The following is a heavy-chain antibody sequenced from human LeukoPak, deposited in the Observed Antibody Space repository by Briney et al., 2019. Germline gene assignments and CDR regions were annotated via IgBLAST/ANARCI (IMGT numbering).Heavy chain of an antibody. CDR1: GFTFSSYE. V-gene: IGHV3-48*03. CDR3: ARETMRVHYFDY. Sequence: PGGSLRLSCAASGFTFSSYEMNWVRQAPGKGLEWVSYISSSGSTIYYADSVKGRFTISRDNAKNSLYLQMNSLRAEDTAVYYCARETMRVHYFDYWGQGTLVTVSS. D-gene: IGHD1-1*01. J-gene: IGHJ4*02. CDR2: ISSSGSTI.